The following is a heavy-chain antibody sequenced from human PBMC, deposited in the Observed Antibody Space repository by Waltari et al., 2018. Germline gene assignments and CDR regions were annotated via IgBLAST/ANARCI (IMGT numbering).Heavy chain of an antibody. CDR1: GFTFANYG. V-gene: IGHV3-23*04. Sequence: EVRLVESGGGLVQRGGSVRLSCAASGFTFANYGMSWVRQAPGKGLEGVSSISGSGGTTYYADSVKGRFTMSKDFSKNTLFLQMNSVRVDDTADYYCAKSSGSYYEVFDRWGRGTLVTVSS. CDR3: AKSSGSYYEVFDR. CDR2: ISGSGGTT. J-gene: IGHJ4*02. D-gene: IGHD1-26*01.